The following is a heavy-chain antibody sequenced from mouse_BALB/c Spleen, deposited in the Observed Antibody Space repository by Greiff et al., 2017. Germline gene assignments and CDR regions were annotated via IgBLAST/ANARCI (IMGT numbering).Heavy chain of an antibody. J-gene: IGHJ2*01. D-gene: IGHD4-1*01. V-gene: IGHV1-55*01. CDR1: GYNFTSYW. CDR3: ARRNWDAGFDY. Sequence: QVQLQQPGAELVKPGTSVKLSCKASGYNFTSYWINWVKLRPGQGLEWIGDIYPGSGSTNYNEKFKSKATLTVDTSSSTAYMQLSSLASEDSALYYCARRNWDAGFDYWGQGTTLTVSS. CDR2: IYPGSGST.